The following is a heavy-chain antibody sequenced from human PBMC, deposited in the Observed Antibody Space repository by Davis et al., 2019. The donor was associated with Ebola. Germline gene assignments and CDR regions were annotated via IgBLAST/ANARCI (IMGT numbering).Heavy chain of an antibody. CDR2: ISYDGSNK. D-gene: IGHD6-13*01. CDR3: AKDNRYSSSWYSPPYYYYGMDV. CDR1: GFTFSSYG. Sequence: GGSLRLSCAASGFTFSSYGMHWVRQAPGKGLEWVAVISYDGSNKYYADSVKGRFTISRDNSNNTLYLQMNSLRAEDTAVYYCAKDNRYSSSWYSPPYYYYGMDVWGQGTTVTVSS. V-gene: IGHV3-30*18. J-gene: IGHJ6*02.